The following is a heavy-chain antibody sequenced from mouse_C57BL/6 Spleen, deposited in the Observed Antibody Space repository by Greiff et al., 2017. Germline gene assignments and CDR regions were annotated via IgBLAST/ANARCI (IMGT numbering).Heavy chain of an antibody. CDR1: GYTFTSYW. Sequence: VQLQQSGAELVMPGASVKLSCKASGYTFTSYWMHWVKQRPGQGLEWIGEIDPSDSYTNYNQKFKGKSTLTVDKSSSTAYMQLSSLTSEDSAVYYCARMGDYGSSYGAMDYWGQGTSVTVSS. CDR2: IDPSDSYT. J-gene: IGHJ4*01. CDR3: ARMGDYGSSYGAMDY. V-gene: IGHV1-69*01. D-gene: IGHD1-1*01.